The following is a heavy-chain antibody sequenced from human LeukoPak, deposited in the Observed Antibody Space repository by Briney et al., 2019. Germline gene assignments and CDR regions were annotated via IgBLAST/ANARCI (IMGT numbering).Heavy chain of an antibody. J-gene: IGHJ4*02. CDR3: ARGFGYGGNFLVY. Sequence: TLSLTCAVYGGSFSSYYWGWIRQPPGKGLEWIGYIYYSGNTNYNPSLKSRVTISVDTSKNQFSLKLSSVTAADTAVYYCARGFGYGGNFLVYWGQGTLVTVSS. V-gene: IGHV4-59*01. CDR1: GGSFSSYY. CDR2: IYYSGNT. D-gene: IGHD4-23*01.